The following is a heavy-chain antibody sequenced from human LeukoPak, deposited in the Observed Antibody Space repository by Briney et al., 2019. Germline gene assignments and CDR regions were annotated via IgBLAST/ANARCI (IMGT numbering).Heavy chain of an antibody. J-gene: IGHJ4*02. V-gene: IGHV3-15*01. CDR1: GFTFSNAW. D-gene: IGHD3-3*01. CDR2: IKSKTDGGTT. Sequence: GGSLRLSCAASGFTFSNAWMSWVRQAPGKGLEWVGRIKSKTDGGTTDYTAPVKGRFTISRDDSKNTLYLQMNSLKTEDTAVYYCTTDHSLDYDFWSPDYWGQGTLVTVSS. CDR3: TTDHSLDYDFWSPDY.